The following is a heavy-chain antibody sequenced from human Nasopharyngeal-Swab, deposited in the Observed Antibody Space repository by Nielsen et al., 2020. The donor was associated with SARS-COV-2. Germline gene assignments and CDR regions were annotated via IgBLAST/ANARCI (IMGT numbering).Heavy chain of an antibody. CDR3: AREFSSSYYYYYYRDV. V-gene: IGHV4-38-2*02. Sequence: SQTLSLTCAVSGYSISSGYYWGWIRQPPGKGLEWIWSIYHIGRTNYNPSLNSRLTISVDTSKNQFSLKLSSVTAADTAVYYCAREFSSSYYYYYYRDVWGKGTTVTVSS. CDR2: IYHIGRT. D-gene: IGHD6-6*01. CDR1: GYSISSGYY. J-gene: IGHJ6*03.